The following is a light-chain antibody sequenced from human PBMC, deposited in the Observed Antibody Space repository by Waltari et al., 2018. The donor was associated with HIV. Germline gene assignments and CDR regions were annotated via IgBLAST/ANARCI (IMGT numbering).Light chain of an antibody. J-gene: IGLJ2*01. CDR1: SPNLGTNY. CDR2: DNN. Sequence: QSVLTQPPSVSAAPGQKVTISCPGSSPNLGTNYVSWYQQRPGTAPKLLIYDNNKRPSGIPDRVSGSKSGTSATRGITGLQTGDEADYYCGTWDSSLSAGGVFGGGTKLTVL. V-gene: IGLV1-51*01. CDR3: GTWDSSLSAGGV.